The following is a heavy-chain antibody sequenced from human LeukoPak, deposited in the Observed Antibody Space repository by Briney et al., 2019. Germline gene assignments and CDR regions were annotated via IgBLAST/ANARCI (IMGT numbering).Heavy chain of an antibody. D-gene: IGHD3-22*01. CDR1: GYSFTSYW. J-gene: IGHJ3*01. Sequence: GESLRISCKGSGYSFTSYWISWVRQMAGKGLEWMGRIDPSDSYTNYSPSFQGHVTISADKSISTAYLQWSSLKASDTAMYYCARPNITSYYDSRGYDAFDVWGQGTMVTVSS. CDR2: IDPSDSYT. CDR3: ARPNITSYYDSRGYDAFDV. V-gene: IGHV5-10-1*01.